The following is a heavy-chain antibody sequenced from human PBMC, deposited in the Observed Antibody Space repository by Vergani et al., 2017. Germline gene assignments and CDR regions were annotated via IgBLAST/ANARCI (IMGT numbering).Heavy chain of an antibody. V-gene: IGHV1-8*01. CDR3: ARGYYDSSGYYYAHDY. J-gene: IGHJ4*02. CDR1: GYTFTSYD. Sequence: QVQLVQSGAEVKKPGASVKVSSKASGYTFTSYDINWVRQATGQGLEWMGWMNPNSGNTGYAQKFQGRVTMTRNTSISTAYMELSSLRSEDTAVYYCARGYYDSSGYYYAHDYWGQGTLVTVSS. CDR2: MNPNSGNT. D-gene: IGHD3-22*01.